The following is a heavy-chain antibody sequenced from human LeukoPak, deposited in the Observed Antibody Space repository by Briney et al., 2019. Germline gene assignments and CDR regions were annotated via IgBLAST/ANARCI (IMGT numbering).Heavy chain of an antibody. CDR1: GFTFSSYA. D-gene: IGHD4-17*01. CDR2: ISGSGGST. V-gene: IGHV3-23*01. Sequence: GGSLRLSCAASGFTFSSYAMSWVRQAPGKGLEWVSAISGSGGSTYYADSVKGRFTISRDNAKNSLYLQMNSLRTEDTAVYYCAREGALTVTKDAFDIWGQGTMVTVSS. J-gene: IGHJ3*02. CDR3: AREGALTVTKDAFDI.